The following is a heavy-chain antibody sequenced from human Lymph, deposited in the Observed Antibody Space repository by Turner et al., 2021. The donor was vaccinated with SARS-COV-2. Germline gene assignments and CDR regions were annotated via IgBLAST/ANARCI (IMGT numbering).Heavy chain of an antibody. D-gene: IGHD2-21*02. CDR3: AREPLVVVTAGFDY. Sequence: EVQLVESGGGLVQPGGSLRLSCAASGFTCSSYEMNWVRQAPGKGLEWVAYISSSGSTIYYADSVKGRFTISRDNAKNSLYLQMNSLRAEDTAIYYCAREPLVVVTAGFDYWGQGTLVTVSS. V-gene: IGHV3-48*03. J-gene: IGHJ4*02. CDR1: GFTCSSYE. CDR2: ISSSGSTI.